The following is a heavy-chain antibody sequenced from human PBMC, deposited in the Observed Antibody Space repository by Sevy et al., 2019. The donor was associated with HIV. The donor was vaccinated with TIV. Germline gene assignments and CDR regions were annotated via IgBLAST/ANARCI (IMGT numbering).Heavy chain of an antibody. J-gene: IGHJ4*02. D-gene: IGHD6-13*01. CDR3: ARGRGITSAGLDY. V-gene: IGHV1-69*13. CDR2: IIPVFGTA. CDR1: GGTFRNFA. Sequence: ASVKVSCKASGGTFRNFALSWVRQAPGQGLEWMGGIIPVFGTANYAQKFQGRVTINADESTSTTYMELSSLRSDDTAVYFCARGRGITSAGLDYWGQGTLVTVSS.